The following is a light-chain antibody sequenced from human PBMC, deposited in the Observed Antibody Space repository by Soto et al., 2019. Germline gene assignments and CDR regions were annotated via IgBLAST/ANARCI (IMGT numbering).Light chain of an antibody. J-gene: IGKJ2*01. CDR3: MQSLRTPHT. CDR2: LGS. CDR1: QSLLHSNGVNY. Sequence: DIVMTQSPLSLPVTPGEPASISCRSSQSLLHSNGVNYLDWFLQKPGQSPQVLIYLGSNRASGVPDRFSGSGSGTDFTLKISRVEAEDVGVYYCMQSLRTPHTFGQGTKPEIK. V-gene: IGKV2-28*01.